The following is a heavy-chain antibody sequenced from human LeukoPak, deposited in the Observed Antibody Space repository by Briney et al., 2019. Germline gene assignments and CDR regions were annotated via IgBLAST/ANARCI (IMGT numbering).Heavy chain of an antibody. J-gene: IGHJ4*02. D-gene: IGHD3-22*01. CDR2: IYYSGST. Sequence: PSETLSLTCTVSGGSISSYYWSWIRQPPGKGLEWIGYIYYSGSTYYNPSLKSRVTISVDTSKNQFSLKLSSVTAADTAVYYCARASPYYYDSSGYYYFDYWGQGTLVTVSS. CDR3: ARASPYYYDSSGYYYFDY. V-gene: IGHV4-59*12. CDR1: GGSISSYY.